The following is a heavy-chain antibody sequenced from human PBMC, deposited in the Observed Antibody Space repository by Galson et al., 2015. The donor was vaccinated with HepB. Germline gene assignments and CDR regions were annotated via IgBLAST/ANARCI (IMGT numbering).Heavy chain of an antibody. J-gene: IGHJ4*02. CDR1: GASISSGGYY. Sequence: LSLTCTVSGASISSGGYYWAWLRQPPGKGLERIASIEYSGNTYYNPSLRGRVTISLDTSKNQFSLKLSSVTAADTATYYCARQPNTGVGGRGYFDYWGQGTLVPVSS. D-gene: IGHD3-16*01. CDR3: ARQPNTGVGGRGYFDY. CDR2: IEYSGNT. V-gene: IGHV4-39*01.